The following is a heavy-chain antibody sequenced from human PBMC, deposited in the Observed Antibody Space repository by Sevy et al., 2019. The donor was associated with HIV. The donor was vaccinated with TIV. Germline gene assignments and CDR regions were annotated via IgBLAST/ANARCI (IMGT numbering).Heavy chain of an antibody. CDR1: GFPFSGYA. D-gene: IGHD3-22*01. V-gene: IGHV3-23*01. CDR2: ISGSGGST. Sequence: GGSLRLSCAASGFPFSGYAMTCVRQAPGKGLEWVSAISGSGGSTYYADSVKGRFSISRDNSKNTLYLQMSSLRAEDTAVYFCAKGSVYDTSGYYYTLVAFDYWGQGTPVTVSS. CDR3: AKGSVYDTSGYYYTLVAFDY. J-gene: IGHJ4*02.